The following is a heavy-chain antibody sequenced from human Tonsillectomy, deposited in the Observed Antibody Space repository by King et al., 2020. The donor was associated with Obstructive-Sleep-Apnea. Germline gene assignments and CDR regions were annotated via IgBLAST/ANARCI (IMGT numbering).Heavy chain of an antibody. J-gene: IGHJ3*02. CDR1: GFTFSNYA. Sequence: VQLVESGGGLVQPGGSLRLSCAASGFTFSNYAMIWVRQAPGKGLEWVSGISSSGGSTYYADSVKGRFTISRDNSKNTLYVQMNSLRAEDTAVYYCAKDRVYSSEAFDIWGQGTMVTVSS. CDR2: ISSSGGST. V-gene: IGHV3-23*04. D-gene: IGHD5-18*01. CDR3: AKDRVYSSEAFDI.